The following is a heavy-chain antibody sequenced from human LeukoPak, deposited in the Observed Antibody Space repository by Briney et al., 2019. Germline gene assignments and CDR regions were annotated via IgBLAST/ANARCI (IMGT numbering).Heavy chain of an antibody. CDR1: GYTFTSYG. D-gene: IGHD2-2*01. V-gene: IGHV1-18*01. CDR2: ISAYNGNT. Sequence: GASVKVSCKASGYTFTSYGISWVRQAPGQGLGWMGWISAYNGNTNYAQKLQGRVTMTTDTSTSTAYMELRSLRSDDTAVYYCARDIVVVPAASSYYYGMDVWGQGTTVTVSS. CDR3: ARDIVVVPAASSYYYGMDV. J-gene: IGHJ6*02.